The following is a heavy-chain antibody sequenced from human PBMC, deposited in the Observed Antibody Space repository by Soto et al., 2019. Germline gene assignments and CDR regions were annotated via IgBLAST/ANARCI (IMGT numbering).Heavy chain of an antibody. CDR2: IIPLLGTE. Sequence: QVQLGQSGAEVKKPGSSVKVSCMASGGTFSTYGVSWVRQAPGQGLEWMGGIIPLLGTEQYAQKFQGRVTIRADASMTTASMEMRSLRSRDTAVYFCAREADRRCLHLFDYWGQGTLVTVSS. V-gene: IGHV1-69*01. J-gene: IGHJ4*02. CDR1: GGTFSTYG. D-gene: IGHD3-22*01. CDR3: AREADRRCLHLFDY.